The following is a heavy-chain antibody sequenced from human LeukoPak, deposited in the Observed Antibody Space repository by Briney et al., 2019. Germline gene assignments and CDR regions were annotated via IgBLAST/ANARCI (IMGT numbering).Heavy chain of an antibody. D-gene: IGHD3-16*01. CDR3: AKNTGEGNYFDY. J-gene: IGHJ4*02. CDR2: IYPGDSDT. Sequence: GESLKISCKCSGYSFTRYWIGWVRQMPGKGLEWMGIIYPGDSDTRYSPSFQGQVTISAEKSISTAYLQWSSLKPTDTAIYYCAKNTGEGNYFDYWGQGTLVTVSS. CDR1: GYSFTRYW. V-gene: IGHV5-51*01.